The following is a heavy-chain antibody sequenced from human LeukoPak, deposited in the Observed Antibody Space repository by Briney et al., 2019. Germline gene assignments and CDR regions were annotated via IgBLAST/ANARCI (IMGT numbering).Heavy chain of an antibody. Sequence: GGSLRLSCAASGFTFSSYNTNWVRQAPGKGLEWVSFISSSSTYIYNADSVKGRFTISRDNAKNSLYLQMNSLRVEDTAVYYCARVLLWFGEALDYGMDVWGQGTTVTVSS. CDR2: ISSSSTYI. CDR3: ARVLLWFGEALDYGMDV. CDR1: GFTFSSYN. V-gene: IGHV3-21*01. D-gene: IGHD3-10*01. J-gene: IGHJ6*02.